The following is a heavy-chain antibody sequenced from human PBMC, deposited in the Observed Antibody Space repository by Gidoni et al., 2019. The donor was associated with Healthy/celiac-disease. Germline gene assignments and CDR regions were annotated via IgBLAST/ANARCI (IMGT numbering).Heavy chain of an antibody. CDR2: INHSGST. D-gene: IGHD5-12*01. CDR1: GGSFSGYY. J-gene: IGHJ4*02. V-gene: IGHV4-34*01. CDR3: ARDGYSGYFNY. Sequence: QVQLQQWGAGLLTPSETLSLTCAVYGGSFSGYYWSWIRQPPGKGLEWIGEINHSGSTNYNPSLKRRFTISVDTSKNQFSLKLSSVTAADTAVYYCARDGYSGYFNYWGQGTLVTVSS.